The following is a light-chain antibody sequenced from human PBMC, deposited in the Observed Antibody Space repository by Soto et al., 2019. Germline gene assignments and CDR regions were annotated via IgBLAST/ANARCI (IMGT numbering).Light chain of an antibody. CDR3: SSYTSSSSPYF. J-gene: IGLJ1*01. CDR2: DVS. CDR1: SSDVGGYKH. V-gene: IGLV2-14*01. Sequence: QSVLTQPASVSGSPGQSITISCTGTSSDVGGYKHVSWYQQHPGKAPKVMIYDVSNRPSGVSNRFSGSKSGNTASLTISGLQAEDASDYYCSSYTSSSSPYFFGTGTKVTVL.